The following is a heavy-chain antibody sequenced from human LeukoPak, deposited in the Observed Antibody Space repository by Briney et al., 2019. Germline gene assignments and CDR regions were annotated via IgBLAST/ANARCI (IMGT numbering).Heavy chain of an antibody. J-gene: IGHJ4*02. D-gene: IGHD6-13*01. CDR1: GFSFSNYG. CDR2: MSKDGNNE. V-gene: IGHV3-30*18. Sequence: PGRSLRLSCVAPGFSFSNYGMHWVRQAPGKGLEWVAVMSKDGNNEYYADSVKGRFTISRDNSKNTLYLQMNSLRAEDTAVYYCAKGIAATWRYLDSWGQGTLVTVSS. CDR3: AKGIAATWRYLDS.